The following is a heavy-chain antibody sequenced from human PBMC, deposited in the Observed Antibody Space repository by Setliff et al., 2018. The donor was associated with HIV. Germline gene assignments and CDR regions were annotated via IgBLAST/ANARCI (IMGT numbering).Heavy chain of an antibody. CDR2: IIPIFGTA. Sequence: RASVKVSCKASGGTFSSYAISWVRQAPGQGLEWMGGIIPIFGTANYAQKFQGRVTITADESTSTAYMELSSLRSEDTAVYYCARDLSSSSWYPCFDYWGQGTLVTVSS. CDR3: ARDLSSSSWYPCFDY. D-gene: IGHD6-13*01. J-gene: IGHJ4*02. V-gene: IGHV1-69*13. CDR1: GGTFSSYA.